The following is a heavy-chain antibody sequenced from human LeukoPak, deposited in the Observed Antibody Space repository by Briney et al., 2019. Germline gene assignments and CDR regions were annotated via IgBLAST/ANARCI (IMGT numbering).Heavy chain of an antibody. J-gene: IGHJ1*01. V-gene: IGHV3-48*03. CDR3: AKGPYCGGDCYSGEYFQH. CDR2: ISGSGSTI. CDR1: GFTFSSYE. Sequence: GGSLRLSCAASGFTFSSYEMNRVRQAPGKGLEWVSYISGSGSTIYYADSVKGRFTISRDNAKNSLYLQMNSLRAEDTAVYYCAKGPYCGGDCYSGEYFQHWGQGTLVTVSS. D-gene: IGHD2-21*02.